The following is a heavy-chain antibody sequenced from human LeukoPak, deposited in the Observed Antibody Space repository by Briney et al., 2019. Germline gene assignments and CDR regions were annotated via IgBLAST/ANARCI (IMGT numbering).Heavy chain of an antibody. D-gene: IGHD6-19*01. V-gene: IGHV3-7*01. CDR2: INQAGTGK. Sequence: GGSLRLSCAASGFTFSSYAMSWVRQAPGKGLEWVAIINQAGTGKYYVDSVKGRFTISRDNAENSLYLQMNSLRAEDTAVYYCAREAAVAGFDPWGQGTLVTVSS. CDR1: GFTFSSYA. J-gene: IGHJ5*02. CDR3: AREAAVAGFDP.